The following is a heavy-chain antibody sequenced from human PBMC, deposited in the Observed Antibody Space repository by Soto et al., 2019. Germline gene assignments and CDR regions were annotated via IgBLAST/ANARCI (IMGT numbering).Heavy chain of an antibody. J-gene: IGHJ3*02. CDR3: AKALWFGYTHGAFDI. CDR1: GFTFSTYA. V-gene: IGHV3-23*01. CDR2: ISGSGGST. D-gene: IGHD3-10*01. Sequence: EVLLLESGGGLVQPGGSLRLSCAASGFTFSTYAMSWVRQAPGKGLEWVSTISGSGGSTYYADSVKGRFTISRDNSKNTLYLQMNSLRAEDTAVYFCAKALWFGYTHGAFDIWGQGTMVTVSS.